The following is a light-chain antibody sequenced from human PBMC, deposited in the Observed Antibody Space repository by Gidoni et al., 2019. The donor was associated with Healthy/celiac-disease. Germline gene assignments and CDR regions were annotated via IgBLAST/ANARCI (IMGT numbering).Light chain of an antibody. CDR2: AAS. Sequence: DIQMTQSPSSLSASVGDRVTITCRASQSISSYLNWYQQKPGKAPKLLIYAASSLQSGVPSRFSGSGSGTDCTLTISSLQPEDFATYYCQQSDRAPTVVQRTRLEIK. CDR1: QSISSY. V-gene: IGKV1-39*01. J-gene: IGKJ5*01. CDR3: QQSDRAPT.